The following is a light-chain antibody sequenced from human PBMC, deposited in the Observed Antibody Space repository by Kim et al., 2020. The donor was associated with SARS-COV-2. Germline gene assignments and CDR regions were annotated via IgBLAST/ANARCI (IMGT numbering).Light chain of an antibody. J-gene: IGKJ4*01. V-gene: IGKV3-11*01. CDR2: DAS. Sequence: FSQGERAPLSCRASQSVSSYLAWYQKKPGQAPRLLIYDASKRATGIPARFSGSGSGTDFTLTISSLEPEDFAVYYCQRRSIWPLTFGGGTKVDIK. CDR3: QRRSIWPLT. CDR1: QSVSSY.